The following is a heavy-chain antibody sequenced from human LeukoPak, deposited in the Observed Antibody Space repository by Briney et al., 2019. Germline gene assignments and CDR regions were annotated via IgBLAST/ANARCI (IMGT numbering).Heavy chain of an antibody. Sequence: GRSLRLSCAASGFTFDDYAMHWVRQAPGKGLEWVSGISWNSGSIGYADSVKGRFTISRDNAKNSLYLQMNSLRAEDTALYYCAKDEYYYDSSDCFDYWGQGTLVTVSS. CDR1: GFTFDDYA. J-gene: IGHJ4*02. V-gene: IGHV3-9*01. CDR3: AKDEYYYDSSDCFDY. CDR2: ISWNSGSI. D-gene: IGHD3-22*01.